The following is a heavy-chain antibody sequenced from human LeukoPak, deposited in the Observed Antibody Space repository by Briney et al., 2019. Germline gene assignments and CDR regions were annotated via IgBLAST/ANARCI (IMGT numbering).Heavy chain of an antibody. Sequence: GGSLRLSCTAAGVTFGDYAMSLVRQAPGKGLEWVGFIRSKAYGGTTEYAASVKGRFTISRDDSKSIAYLQMNSLKTEDTAVYYCTRDPPAVVVVAATDYWGQGTLVTVSS. D-gene: IGHD2-15*01. V-gene: IGHV3-49*04. CDR3: TRDPPAVVVVAATDY. CDR1: GVTFGDYA. J-gene: IGHJ4*02. CDR2: IRSKAYGGTT.